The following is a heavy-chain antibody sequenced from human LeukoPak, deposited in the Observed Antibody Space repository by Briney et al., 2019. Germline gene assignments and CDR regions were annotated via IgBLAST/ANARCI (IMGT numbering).Heavy chain of an antibody. D-gene: IGHD1-26*01. CDR2: ISYDGSKK. V-gene: IGHV3-30*03. Sequence: GGSLGLSCAASGFTFSRYGMHWVRQAPGKGLEWVAVISYDGSKKYYADSVKGRFTISRDNSKNTLYLQMNSLRAEDTAVYYCAHTGWDLGYYFDYWGQGTLVTVSS. CDR3: AHTGWDLGYYFDY. CDR1: GFTFSRYG. J-gene: IGHJ4*02.